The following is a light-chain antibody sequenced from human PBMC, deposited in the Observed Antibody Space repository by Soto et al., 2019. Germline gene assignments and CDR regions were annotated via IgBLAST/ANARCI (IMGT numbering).Light chain of an antibody. V-gene: IGLV2-14*01. CDR3: SPYTSSSTLYV. CDR2: DVS. Sequence: QSVLTQPASVSGSPGQSITISRTGTKSDVGGYNYVSWYQQHPGKAPKLMIYDVSNRPSGVSNRFSGSKSGDTASLTISGLQAEDEADYYCSPYTSSSTLYVFGTGTKFTVL. CDR1: KSDVGGYNY. J-gene: IGLJ1*01.